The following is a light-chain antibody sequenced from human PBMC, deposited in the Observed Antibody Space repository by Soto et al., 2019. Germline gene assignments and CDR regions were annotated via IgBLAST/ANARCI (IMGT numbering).Light chain of an antibody. J-gene: IGKJ4*02. V-gene: IGKV3-11*01. CDR1: QNVGNF. CDR3: RQRSSWPPLT. CDR2: DTS. Sequence: EVVLTQAPASLSLSPGDRATLSCRASQNVGNFFAWYQQKPGQAPSLLIYDTSTRAAGIPARFSGGGSGTDFGLNISSLEPEAFAIYYCRQRSSWPPLTVGGGTKVE.